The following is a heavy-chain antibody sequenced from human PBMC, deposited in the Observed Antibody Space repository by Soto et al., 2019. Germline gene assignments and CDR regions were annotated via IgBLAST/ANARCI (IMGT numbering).Heavy chain of an antibody. Sequence: ASVKVSCKASGYTFTSYGISWVRQAPGQGLEWMGWISAYNGNTNYAQKFQGRVSMTRDTSTDTAYMELSSLRSEDTAVYYCATWSPLDYDLDYWGQGTLVTVSS. J-gene: IGHJ4*02. CDR2: ISAYNGNT. CDR1: GYTFTSYG. D-gene: IGHD3-22*01. CDR3: ATWSPLDYDLDY. V-gene: IGHV1-18*01.